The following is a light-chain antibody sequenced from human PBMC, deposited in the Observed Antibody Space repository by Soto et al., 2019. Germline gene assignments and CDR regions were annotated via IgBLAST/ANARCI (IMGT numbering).Light chain of an antibody. CDR1: QSVSSSY. Sequence: EIVLTQSPATLSLSPGERATLSCGASQSVSSSYLAWYQQKPGLAPRLLIYDASSRATGIPDRFSGSGSGTDFTLTISRLEPEDFAVYYCHQYNNWPRAFGQGTKLDIK. CDR2: DAS. V-gene: IGKV3D-20*01. J-gene: IGKJ2*01. CDR3: HQYNNWPRA.